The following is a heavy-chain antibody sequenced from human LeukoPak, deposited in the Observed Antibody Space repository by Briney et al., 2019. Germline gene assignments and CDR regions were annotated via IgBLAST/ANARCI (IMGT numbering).Heavy chain of an antibody. CDR2: IRISSSYI. D-gene: IGHD5-24*01. Sequence: GRSLRLSCAASGFTFSGYSMSWGRQAPRERLEWVSTIRISSSYIYYADSVKGRFTISRDNAKNSLYLQMNSLRAEDTAVYYCARATIPRLDYWGQGTLVTVSS. V-gene: IGHV3-21*01. J-gene: IGHJ4*02. CDR1: GFTFSGYS. CDR3: ARATIPRLDY.